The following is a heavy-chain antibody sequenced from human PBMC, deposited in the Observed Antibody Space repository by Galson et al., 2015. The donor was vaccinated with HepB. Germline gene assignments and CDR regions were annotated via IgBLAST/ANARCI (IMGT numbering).Heavy chain of an antibody. Sequence: SVKVSCKASGYTFTSYGISWVRQAPGQGLEWMGWISAYNGNTNYAQKLQGRVTMTTDTSTSTAYMELRSLRSDDTAVYYCARVTIVVVNPFFDYWGQGTLVTVSS. V-gene: IGHV1-18*01. CDR2: ISAYNGNT. J-gene: IGHJ4*02. D-gene: IGHD3-22*01. CDR3: ARVTIVVVNPFFDY. CDR1: GYTFTSYG.